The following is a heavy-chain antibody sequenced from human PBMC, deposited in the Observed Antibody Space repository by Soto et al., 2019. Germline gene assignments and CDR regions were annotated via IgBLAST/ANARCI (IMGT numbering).Heavy chain of an antibody. CDR1: GFIFSGDN. Sequence: GGSLRLSCAASGFIFSGDNLNWVRQAAGEGLEWVSYISSSGNTIYYSDSVKGRFTFSRDNGKNSLFLQMNSLREEDTAVYYCARDRVAGTPDSFDIWGQGRMLSVS. D-gene: IGHD6-13*01. CDR3: ARDRVAGTPDSFDI. CDR2: ISSSGNTI. J-gene: IGHJ3*02. V-gene: IGHV3-48*02.